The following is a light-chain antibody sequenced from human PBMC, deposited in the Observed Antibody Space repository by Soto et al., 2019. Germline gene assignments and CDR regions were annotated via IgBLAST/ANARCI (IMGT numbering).Light chain of an antibody. CDR3: QQYKNGPPWT. CDR2: GAS. Sequence: IVMTQSPTTLSVSPGERATLSCRASQSVSTNLAWYQHKPGQAPRLLIYGASSRATGITARFSGSGSGTEFTLTISRLQAEDLALYYCQQYKNGPPWTFGQGNKVEIK. V-gene: IGKV3-15*01. CDR1: QSVSTN. J-gene: IGKJ1*01.